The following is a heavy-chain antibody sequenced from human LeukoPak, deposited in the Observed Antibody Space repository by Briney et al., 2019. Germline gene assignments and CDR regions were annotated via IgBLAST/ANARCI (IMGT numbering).Heavy chain of an antibody. V-gene: IGHV3-21*01. Sequence: PGGSLRLSCAASGFTFSSYSMNWVRQAPGKGLEWVSSISSSSSYIYYADSVKGRFTISRDNAKNSLYLQMNSLRAEDTAVYYCARDPVVGATSGAFDIWGQGTMVTVSS. J-gene: IGHJ3*02. D-gene: IGHD1-26*01. CDR3: ARDPVVGATSGAFDI. CDR1: GFTFSSYS. CDR2: ISSSSSYI.